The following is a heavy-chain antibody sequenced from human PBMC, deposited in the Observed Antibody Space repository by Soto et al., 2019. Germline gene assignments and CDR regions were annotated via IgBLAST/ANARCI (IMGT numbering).Heavy chain of an antibody. D-gene: IGHD4-17*01. CDR2: IYHSGST. V-gene: IGHV4-38-2*01. CDR1: GYSISSGYY. CDR3: ARAPYGDSFYFDY. J-gene: IGHJ4*02. Sequence: LSLTCAVSGYSISSGYYWGWIRQPPGKGLEWIGSIYHSGSTYYNPSLKSRVTISVDTSKNQFSLKLSSVTAADTAVYYCARAPYGDSFYFDYWGQGTLVTVSS.